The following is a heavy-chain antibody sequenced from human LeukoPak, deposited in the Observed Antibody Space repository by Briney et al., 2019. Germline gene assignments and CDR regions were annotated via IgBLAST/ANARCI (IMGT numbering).Heavy chain of an antibody. V-gene: IGHV3-48*03. CDR2: IASSGSTI. J-gene: IGHJ1*01. Sequence: GGSLRLSCSASGFTFSNYEMNWVRQAPGKGVEWVSYIASSGSTIYYADSVKGRFTISRDNAKSSLYLQMNSLRADDTAVYYCATSRGYFFRWFQHWGQGTLVTVSS. CDR1: GFTFSNYE. D-gene: IGHD3-22*01. CDR3: ATSRGYFFRWFQH.